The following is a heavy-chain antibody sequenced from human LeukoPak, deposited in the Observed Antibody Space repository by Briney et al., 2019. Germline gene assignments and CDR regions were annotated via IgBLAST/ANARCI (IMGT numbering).Heavy chain of an antibody. V-gene: IGHV3-21*01. Sequence: PGGSLRLSCAASGFTFSSYSMYWVRQAPGKGLEWVSSISSSSSYIYYADSVKGRFTISRDNAKNSLYLQMNSLRAEDTAVYYCARDSDDVYYYGMDVWGQGTTVTVSS. CDR2: ISSSSSYI. J-gene: IGHJ6*02. D-gene: IGHD1-1*01. CDR1: GFTFSSYS. CDR3: ARDSDDVYYYGMDV.